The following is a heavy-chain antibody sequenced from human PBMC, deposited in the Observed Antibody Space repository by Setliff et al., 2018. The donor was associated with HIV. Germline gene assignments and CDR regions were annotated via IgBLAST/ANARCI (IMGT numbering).Heavy chain of an antibody. V-gene: IGHV4-31*03. Sequence: SETLSLTCTVSGDSIRSGDHYWTWIRQHPGAGLEWIGYIYHTVRTYYNPSVNSRIIMSVDTSKNQFSLNLTSVTAADTAVYYCARSVFYGVAATHFDFWGPGALVTV. J-gene: IGHJ4*02. CDR3: ARSVFYGVAATHFDF. D-gene: IGHD2-15*01. CDR2: IYHTVRT. CDR1: GDSIRSGDHY.